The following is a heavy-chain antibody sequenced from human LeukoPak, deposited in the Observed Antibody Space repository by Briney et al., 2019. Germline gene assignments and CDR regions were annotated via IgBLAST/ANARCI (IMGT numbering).Heavy chain of an antibody. D-gene: IGHD6-13*01. CDR2: ISSYNGNT. CDR3: ARDQGYTSSPYYFDY. CDR1: GYMFTSYG. V-gene: IGHV1-18*04. Sequence: ASVNVSCTASGYMFTSYGISWVRKAPGQGLEWMGWISSYNGNTDYAQNLQGRVTMTTDTSTSTAYMELRSLTSDDTAVYYCARDQGYTSSPYYFDYWGQGSLVTVSS. J-gene: IGHJ4*02.